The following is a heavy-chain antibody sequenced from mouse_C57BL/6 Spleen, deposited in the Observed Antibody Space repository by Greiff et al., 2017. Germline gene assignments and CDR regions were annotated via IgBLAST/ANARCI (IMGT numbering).Heavy chain of an antibody. CDR2: IYPGDGDT. V-gene: IGHV1-82*01. Sequence: VQLQQSGPELVKPGASVKISCKASGYAFSSSWMNWVKQRPGKGLEWIGRIYPGDGDTNYNGKFKGKATLTADKSSSTAYMQLSSLTSEDSAVYFCARWSPITTVSYAMDYWGQGTSVTVSS. D-gene: IGHD1-1*01. CDR3: ARWSPITTVSYAMDY. J-gene: IGHJ4*01. CDR1: GYAFSSSW.